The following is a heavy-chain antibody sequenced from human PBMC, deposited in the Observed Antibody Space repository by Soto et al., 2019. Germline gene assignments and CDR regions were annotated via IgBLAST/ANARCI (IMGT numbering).Heavy chain of an antibody. J-gene: IGHJ5*02. V-gene: IGHV4-31*03. CDR3: ARVGGITWVDP. D-gene: IGHD3-16*01. CDR1: GGSISSGGYY. Sequence: QVQLQESGPGLVKPSQTLSLTCTVSGGSISSGGYYWSWIRQHPGKGLEWIGYIYYSGSTHYNPSIKRRVTIAVDTAKNHCSLKLRSVTAADTAVYDCARVGGITWVDPWGQGTLVTVSS. CDR2: IYYSGST.